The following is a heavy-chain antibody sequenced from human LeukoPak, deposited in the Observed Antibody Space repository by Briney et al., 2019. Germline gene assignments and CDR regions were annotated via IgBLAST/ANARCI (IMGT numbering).Heavy chain of an antibody. CDR2: INHSGST. CDR1: GGSISSSSYY. D-gene: IGHD5-18*01. CDR3: ARRPRYSYGNYYYYYYMDV. Sequence: PSETLSLTCTVSGGSISSSSYYWAWIRQPPGKGLEWIGEINHSGSTNYNPSLKSRVTISVDTSKNQFSLKLSSVTAADTAVYYCARRPRYSYGNYYYYYYMDVWGKGTTVTVSS. J-gene: IGHJ6*03. V-gene: IGHV4-39*07.